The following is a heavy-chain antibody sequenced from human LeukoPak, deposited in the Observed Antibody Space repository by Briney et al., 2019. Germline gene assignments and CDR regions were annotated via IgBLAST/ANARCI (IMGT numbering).Heavy chain of an antibody. CDR1: GFTFSTYG. J-gene: IGHJ3*02. Sequence: PGGSLRLSCAATGFTFSTYGMHWVRQAPGKGLEWVAVIWSDENNKFYADSVKGRFTFSRDNSRNTLSLQMNSLRAEDTAVYYCVKERGPFDAFDIWGQGTMVTVSS. CDR3: VKERGPFDAFDI. CDR2: IWSDENNK. V-gene: IGHV3-33*06.